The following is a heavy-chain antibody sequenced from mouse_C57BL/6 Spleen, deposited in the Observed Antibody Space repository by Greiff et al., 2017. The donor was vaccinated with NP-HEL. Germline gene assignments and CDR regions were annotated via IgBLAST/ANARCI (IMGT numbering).Heavy chain of an antibody. CDR1: GFTFSSYA. CDR2: ISDGGSYT. Sequence: DVKLVESGGGLVKPGGSLKLSCAASGFTFSSYAMSWVRQTPEKRLEWVATISDGGSYTYYPDNVKGRFTISRDNAKNNLYLQMSHLKSEDTAMYYCARDDGLYFDYWGQGTTLTVSS. J-gene: IGHJ2*01. CDR3: ARDDGLYFDY. D-gene: IGHD2-3*01. V-gene: IGHV5-4*01.